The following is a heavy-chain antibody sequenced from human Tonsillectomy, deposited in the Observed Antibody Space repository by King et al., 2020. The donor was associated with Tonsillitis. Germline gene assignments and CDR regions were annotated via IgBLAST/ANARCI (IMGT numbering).Heavy chain of an antibody. Sequence: VQLVESGGGLVKPGGSLRLSCAASGFTFSNAWMSLVRQAPGKGLEWVGRIKSKTDGGTTEYAATAKGSFTISRDDSKNTLYLQMNSLKTEDTAVYYCTTKDFRLLAGYFYSWGQGALVTVSS. J-gene: IGHJ4*02. CDR1: GFTFSNAW. D-gene: IGHD6-19*01. V-gene: IGHV3-15*01. CDR3: TTKDFRLLAGYFYS. CDR2: IKSKTDGGTT.